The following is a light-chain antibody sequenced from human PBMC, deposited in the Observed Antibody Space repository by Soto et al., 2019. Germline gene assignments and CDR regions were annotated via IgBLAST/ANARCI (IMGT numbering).Light chain of an antibody. J-gene: IGKJ1*01. Sequence: EIVLTQSPATLSLSPGERATLSCRASQSFNSIYLAWYHQKPGPAPRLLIYGASTRATGIPGRFSGSGSGTDFTFTISRLEPVDFAVYYCHQYDSWTFGQGTKVEIK. CDR2: GAS. CDR1: QSFNSIY. V-gene: IGKV3-20*01. CDR3: HQYDSWT.